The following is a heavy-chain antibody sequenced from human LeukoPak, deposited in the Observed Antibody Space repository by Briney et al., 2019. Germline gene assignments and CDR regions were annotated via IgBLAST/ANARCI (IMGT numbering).Heavy chain of an antibody. CDR3: ARDLRYDSSGWAFDY. CDR1: GGSFSGYY. V-gene: IGHV4-34*01. D-gene: IGHD3-22*01. Sequence: SETLSLTCAVYGGSFSGYYWSWIRQPPGKGLEWIGEINHSGSTNYNPSLKSRVTISVDTSKNQFSLKLSSVTAADTAVYYCARDLRYDSSGWAFDYWGQGTLVTVSS. J-gene: IGHJ4*02. CDR2: INHSGST.